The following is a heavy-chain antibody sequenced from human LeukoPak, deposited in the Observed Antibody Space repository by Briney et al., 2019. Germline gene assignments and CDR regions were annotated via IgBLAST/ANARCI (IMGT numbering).Heavy chain of an antibody. J-gene: IGHJ4*02. D-gene: IGHD3-3*01. CDR3: ARDFKSGYVDS. Sequence: PGGSLRLSCAASGFTFSNYGMHWVRQAPGKGLEWVAVVFDDGSREDFADSVKGRFTIPRDNSKNTALLQMNSLRAEDTAVYYCARDFKSGYVDSWGQGTLVTASS. V-gene: IGHV3-33*01. CDR2: VFDDGSRE. CDR1: GFTFSNYG.